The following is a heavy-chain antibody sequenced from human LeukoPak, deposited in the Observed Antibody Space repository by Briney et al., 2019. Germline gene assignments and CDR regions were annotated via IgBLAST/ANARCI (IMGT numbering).Heavy chain of an antibody. CDR1: GFTFRDYG. V-gene: IGHV3-23*01. CDR2: IVNSGGST. CDR3: AKGQRGFDC. J-gene: IGHJ4*02. Sequence: GGSLRLSCVASGFTFRDYGMSWVRQAPGKGLEWVSGIVNSGGSTYYADSVKGRFTISRDNSKDTLYLQINSLRAEDTALYYCAKGQRGFDCWGQGTLVTVSS. D-gene: IGHD1-1*01.